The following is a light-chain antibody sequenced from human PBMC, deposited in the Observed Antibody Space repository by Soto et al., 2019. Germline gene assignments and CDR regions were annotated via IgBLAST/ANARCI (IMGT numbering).Light chain of an antibody. CDR3: QQLNSYPRPF. V-gene: IGKV1-9*01. CDR2: AAS. CDR1: QGISSY. J-gene: IGKJ5*01. Sequence: DIQLTQSPSFLSASVGDRVTITCRASQGISSYLAWYQQKPGKAPKLLIYAASTLQSGVPSRFSGSGSGTEFTLTISSLQPEDFATYYCQQLNSYPRPFFGQGTRLEIK.